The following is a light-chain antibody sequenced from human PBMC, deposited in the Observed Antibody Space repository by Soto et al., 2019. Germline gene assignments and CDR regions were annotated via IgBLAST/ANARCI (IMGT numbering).Light chain of an antibody. V-gene: IGLV2-14*03. CDR3: TSWTTSTTMI. CDR1: SSDIGAYNF. CDR2: DVN. J-gene: IGLJ2*01. Sequence: QSALTQPASVSGSPGQSITISCTGTSSDIGAYNFVSWYQQHLGKAPKLMLYDVNIRPSGVSNRFSGSKSGNTASLTISGLQAEDEADYYCTSWTTSTTMIFGGGTKVTVL.